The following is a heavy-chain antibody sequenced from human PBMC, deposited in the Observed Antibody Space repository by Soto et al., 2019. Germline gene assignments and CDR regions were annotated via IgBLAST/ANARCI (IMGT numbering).Heavy chain of an antibody. J-gene: IGHJ4*02. CDR1: GFTFSSYA. V-gene: IGHV3-23*01. Sequence: GGSLRLSCAASGFTFSSYAMSWVRPAPGKGLEWVSAISGSGGSTYYADSVKGRFTISRDNSKNTLYLQMNSLRAEDTAVYYCAKDVLLLPHYDSSGYYDYWGQGTLVTVSS. CDR2: ISGSGGST. D-gene: IGHD3-22*01. CDR3: AKDVLLLPHYDSSGYYDY.